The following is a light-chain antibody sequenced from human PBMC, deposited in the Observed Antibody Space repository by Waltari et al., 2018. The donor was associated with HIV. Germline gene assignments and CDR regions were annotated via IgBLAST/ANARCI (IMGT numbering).Light chain of an antibody. CDR3: SSYTGDNSVL. CDR1: SSDVGAYNF. V-gene: IGLV2-14*01. CDR2: EVS. Sequence: QSALTQPASVSGSPGQSITISCTGSSSDVGAYNFFSWYHQHPGKAPKVLIHEVSNRPSGVSNRFSASKSGNTASLTISGLQAEDEADYYCSSYTGDNSVLFGGGTKLSVV. J-gene: IGLJ3*02.